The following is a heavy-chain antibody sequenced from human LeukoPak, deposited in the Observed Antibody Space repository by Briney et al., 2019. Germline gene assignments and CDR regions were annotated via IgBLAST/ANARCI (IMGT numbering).Heavy chain of an antibody. CDR1: SGSVSGYY. Sequence: PSETLSLTCTVSSGSVSGYYWSWIRQPAGKGLEWIGRIYTNGSTNYNPSLKSRVTMSEDTSKNHFSLKLNSVTAADTAVYYCARVSGATGYGMDVWGQGTTVTVSS. D-gene: IGHD1-26*01. J-gene: IGHJ6*02. V-gene: IGHV4-4*07. CDR2: IYTNGST. CDR3: ARVSGATGYGMDV.